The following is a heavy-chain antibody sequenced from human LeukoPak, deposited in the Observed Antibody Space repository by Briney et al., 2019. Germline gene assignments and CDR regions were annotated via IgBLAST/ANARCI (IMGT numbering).Heavy chain of an antibody. V-gene: IGHV4-34*01. J-gene: IGHJ4*02. CDR2: INHYGST. Sequence: SETLSLTCAVYGGSFNTYFWSWIRQPPGKGLEWIGEINHYGSTNYNPSLKSRVTISVDTSKNQFSLKLSSVTAADTAVYYCARGLGSHRNYWGQGTLVTVSS. CDR1: GGSFNTYF. D-gene: IGHD2-15*01. CDR3: ARGLGSHRNY.